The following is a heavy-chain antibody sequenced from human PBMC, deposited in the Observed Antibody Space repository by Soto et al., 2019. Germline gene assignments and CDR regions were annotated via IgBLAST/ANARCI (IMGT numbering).Heavy chain of an antibody. CDR3: AMAGYCTNGVCHSFYYFGMAV. J-gene: IGHJ6*02. D-gene: IGHD2-8*01. Sequence: QVQLVESGGGVVQPGRSLRLSCAASGFTFSTYGMHWVRQAPGKGLEWVAVISSDGSKIYYADSGKGRFTISRDNSKNSLYLKMNSLRAEDTAVYYCAMAGYCTNGVCHSFYYFGMAVWGQGTTVTVSS. V-gene: IGHV3-30*03. CDR1: GFTFSTYG. CDR2: ISSDGSKI.